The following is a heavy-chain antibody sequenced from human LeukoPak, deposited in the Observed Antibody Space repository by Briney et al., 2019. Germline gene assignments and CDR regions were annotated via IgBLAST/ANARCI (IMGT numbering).Heavy chain of an antibody. CDR3: AKDRDYYDSSGGGFDY. CDR2: ISEDGSTT. Sequence: GGSLRLSCGASGFTFDDHPVHSVRQVPGQGLEWVSFISEDGSTTSYADSVKGRFTISRDNSKNTLYLKMNSLRAEDTAVYYGAKDRDYYDSSGGGFDYWGQGTLVTVSS. D-gene: IGHD3-22*01. J-gene: IGHJ4*02. V-gene: IGHV3-43*02. CDR1: GFTFDDHP.